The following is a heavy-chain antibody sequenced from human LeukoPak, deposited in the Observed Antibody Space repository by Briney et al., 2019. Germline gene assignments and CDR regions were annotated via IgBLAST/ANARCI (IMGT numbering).Heavy chain of an antibody. Sequence: PSETLSLTCTVSDGSISGYYWSWIWQPPGKGLEWIGYIHYSGSTTYNPSLKSRVTISVDTSKNQFSLKLSSVTAADTAVYYCARHRYGDSPNFDYWGQGILVTVSS. CDR3: ARHRYGDSPNFDY. CDR1: DGSISGYY. V-gene: IGHV4-59*08. CDR2: IHYSGST. D-gene: IGHD4-17*01. J-gene: IGHJ4*02.